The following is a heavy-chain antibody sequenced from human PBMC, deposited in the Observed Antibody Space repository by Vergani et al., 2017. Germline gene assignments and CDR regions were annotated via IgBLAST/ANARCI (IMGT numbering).Heavy chain of an antibody. CDR3: ARLAEPDYYYSFYYMDV. J-gene: IGHJ6*03. CDR1: GGTFSSYA. D-gene: IGHD6-19*01. CDR2: IIPIFGTA. V-gene: IGHV1-69*14. Sequence: QVQLVQSGAEVKKPGSSVKVSCKASGGTFSSYAISWVRQAPGQGLEWMGRIIPIFGTANYAQKFQGRVTITADKSTSTAYMELGILRSEDTALYYCARLAEPDYYYSFYYMDVWGKGTTVTVSS.